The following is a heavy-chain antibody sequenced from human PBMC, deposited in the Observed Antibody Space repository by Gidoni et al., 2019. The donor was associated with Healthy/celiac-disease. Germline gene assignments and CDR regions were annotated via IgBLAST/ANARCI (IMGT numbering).Heavy chain of an antibody. CDR2: ISSSSSYI. J-gene: IGHJ4*02. Sequence: EVQLVESGGGLVKPGGSLRLSCAASGFTFSSYSMNWVRQAPGKGLEWVSSISSSSSYIYYADSVKGRFTISRDNAKNSLYLQMNSLRAEDTAVDYCARDFTIFGVADYWGQGTLVTVSS. D-gene: IGHD3-3*01. V-gene: IGHV3-21*01. CDR3: ARDFTIFGVADY. CDR1: GFTFSSYS.